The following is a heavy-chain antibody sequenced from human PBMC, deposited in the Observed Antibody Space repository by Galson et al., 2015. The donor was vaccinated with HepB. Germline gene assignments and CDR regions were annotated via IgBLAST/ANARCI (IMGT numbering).Heavy chain of an antibody. V-gene: IGHV3-30*02. CDR1: GFTFSSYG. D-gene: IGHD6-13*01. CDR3: AKDLYSSSHPSAFDI. CDR2: IRYDGSNK. Sequence: SLRLSCAASGFTFSSYGMHWVRQAPGKGLEWVAFIRYDGSNKYYADSVKGRFTISRDNSKNTLYLQMNSLRAEDTAVYYCAKDLYSSSHPSAFDIWGQVTMVTVSS. J-gene: IGHJ3*02.